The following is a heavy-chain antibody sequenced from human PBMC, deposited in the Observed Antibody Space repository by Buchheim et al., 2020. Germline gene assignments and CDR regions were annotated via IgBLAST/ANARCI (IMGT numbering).Heavy chain of an antibody. CDR2: IGGSSYTT. CDR1: GFTFSSYA. Sequence: EVQLLESGGGLVQPGGSLRLSCAASGFTFSSYALNWVRQAPGRGLEWVSAIGGSSYTTYYTDSVKGRITISRDISKKMLFLQMNSLRAEDTAVYYCAKGACSSTSCYAGGYFDDWGQGTL. V-gene: IGHV3-23*01. D-gene: IGHD2-2*01. CDR3: AKGACSSTSCYAGGYFDD. J-gene: IGHJ4*02.